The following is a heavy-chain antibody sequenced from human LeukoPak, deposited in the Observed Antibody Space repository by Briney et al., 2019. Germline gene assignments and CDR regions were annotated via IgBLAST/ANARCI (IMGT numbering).Heavy chain of an antibody. D-gene: IGHD3-22*01. CDR1: GFTFSSYW. Sequence: GGSLRLSCAASGFTFSSYWMSWVRQAPGKGLEWVANIKQDGSEKYYVDSVKGRFTISRDNAKNSLCLQMNSLRAEDTAVYYCARDDGYYYDSSGYYHDYWGQGTLVTVSS. CDR3: ARDDGYYYDSSGYYHDY. CDR2: IKQDGSEK. V-gene: IGHV3-7*01. J-gene: IGHJ4*02.